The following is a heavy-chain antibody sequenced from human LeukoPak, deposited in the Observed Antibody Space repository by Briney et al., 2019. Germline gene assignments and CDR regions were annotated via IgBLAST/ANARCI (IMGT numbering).Heavy chain of an antibody. J-gene: IGHJ4*02. CDR1: GYTFTSYD. CDR2: MNPNSGNT. Sequence: ASVRVSCKASGYTFTSYDINWVRQATGQGLEWMGWMNPNSGNTGYAQKFQGRVTMTRNTSISTAYMELSSLRSEDTAVYYCAREGRRGEYGDYGDFDYWGQGTLVTVSS. CDR3: AREGRRGEYGDYGDFDY. V-gene: IGHV1-8*01. D-gene: IGHD4-17*01.